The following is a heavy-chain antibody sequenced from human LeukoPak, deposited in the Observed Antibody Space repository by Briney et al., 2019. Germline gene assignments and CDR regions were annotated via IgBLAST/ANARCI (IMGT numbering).Heavy chain of an antibody. J-gene: IGHJ6*02. D-gene: IGHD3-16*02. CDR2: ISYDGSNK. V-gene: IGHV3-30*18. Sequence: GGSLRLSCAASGFTFSSYGMHWVRQAPGKGLEWVAVISYDGSNKYYADSVKGRFTISRDNSKNTLYLQMNSLRSEDTAVYYCAKDLRPVVTGYGMDVWGQGTLVTVSS. CDR3: AKDLRPVVTGYGMDV. CDR1: GFTFSSYG.